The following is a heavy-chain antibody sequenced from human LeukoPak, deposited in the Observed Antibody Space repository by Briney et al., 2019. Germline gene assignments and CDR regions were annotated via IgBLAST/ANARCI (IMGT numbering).Heavy chain of an antibody. CDR1: GGSFSGYY. D-gene: IGHD6-13*01. Sequence: PSETLSLTCAVYGGSFSGYYWSWIRQPPGKGLEWIGVINHVVSTNYNPSLKSRVTISLDTSKNQFSLKLSSVTAADTAVYYCARGYVGGIAAAGTFGWFDPWGQGTLVTVSS. CDR2: INHVVST. V-gene: IGHV4-34*01. J-gene: IGHJ5*02. CDR3: ARGYVGGIAAAGTFGWFDP.